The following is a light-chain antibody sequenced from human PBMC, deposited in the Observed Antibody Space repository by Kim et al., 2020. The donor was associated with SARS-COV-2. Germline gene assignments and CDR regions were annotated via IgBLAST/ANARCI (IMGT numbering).Light chain of an antibody. CDR3: GTWDSSLSGLV. V-gene: IGLV1-51*01. CDR1: SSNIGNNY. Sequence: QLVLTQPPSVSAAPGQKVTISCSGSSSNIGNNYVSWYQQLPGTAPKLLIYDNNKRPSGIPDRFSGSKSGTSATLGITGLQTGDEADYYCGTWDSSLSGLVFGGGTQLTVL. J-gene: IGLJ3*02. CDR2: DNN.